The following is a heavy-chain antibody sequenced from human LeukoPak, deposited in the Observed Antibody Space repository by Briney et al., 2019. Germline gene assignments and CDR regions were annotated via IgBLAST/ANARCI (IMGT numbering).Heavy chain of an antibody. CDR2: ISGSGDRT. Sequence: GGSLRLSCAASVFTFSKYAINWVRQAPGKGLEWVSTISGSGDRTYYADSVKGRFTISRDNSKNTLYLQMNSLRDEDTALYYCAKDNIAAQTPFDGFHIWGQGTMVTVSS. J-gene: IGHJ3*02. CDR3: AKDNIAAQTPFDGFHI. D-gene: IGHD6-13*01. V-gene: IGHV3-23*01. CDR1: VFTFSKYA.